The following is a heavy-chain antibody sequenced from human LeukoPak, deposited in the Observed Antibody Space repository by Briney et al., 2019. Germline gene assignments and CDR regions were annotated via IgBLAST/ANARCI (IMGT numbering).Heavy chain of an antibody. J-gene: IGHJ3*02. V-gene: IGHV3-30*03. CDR2: ISYDGSNK. D-gene: IGHD3-22*01. Sequence: GRSLRLSCAASGFTFSSYGMHWVRQAPGKGLEWVAVISYDGSNKYYADSVKGRFTISRDNSKNTLYLQMNSLRAEDTAVYYCARGPQYYYGSSGYYGEHAFDIWGQGTMVTVSS. CDR3: ARGPQYYYGSSGYYGEHAFDI. CDR1: GFTFSSYG.